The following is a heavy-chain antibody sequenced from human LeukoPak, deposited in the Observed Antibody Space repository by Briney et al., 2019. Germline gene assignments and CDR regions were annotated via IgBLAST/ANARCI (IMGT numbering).Heavy chain of an antibody. D-gene: IGHD3-3*01. CDR3: ARGPRTYYDFWSGYPY. Sequence: SETLSLTCAVYDGSFSGYYWSWIRQPPGKGLEWIGEINHSGSTNYNPSLKSRVTISVDTSKNQFSLKLSSVTAADTAVYYCARGPRTYYDFWSGYPYWGQGTLVTVSS. CDR1: DGSFSGYY. J-gene: IGHJ4*02. V-gene: IGHV4-34*01. CDR2: INHSGST.